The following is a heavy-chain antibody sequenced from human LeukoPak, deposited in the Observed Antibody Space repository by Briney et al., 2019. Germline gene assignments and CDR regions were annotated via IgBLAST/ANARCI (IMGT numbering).Heavy chain of an antibody. CDR2: IIPIFGTA. Sequence: SVKVSCKASGGTFSSYAISWVRQAPGQGLEWMGGIIPIFGTANYAQKFQGRVTITADESTSTAYMELSSLRSEDTAVYYCARDTSPGIYDILTGYGDYYYYYMDVWGKGTTVTVSS. J-gene: IGHJ6*03. CDR1: GGTFSSYA. CDR3: ARDTSPGIYDILTGYGDYYYYYMDV. D-gene: IGHD3-9*01. V-gene: IGHV1-69*13.